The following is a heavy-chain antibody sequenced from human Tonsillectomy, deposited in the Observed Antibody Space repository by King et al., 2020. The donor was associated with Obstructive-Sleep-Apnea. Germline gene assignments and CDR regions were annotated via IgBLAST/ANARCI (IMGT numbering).Heavy chain of an antibody. D-gene: IGHD4-17*01. V-gene: IGHV1-18*04. CDR3: ARDSGTVSPPHMYFYYGMDV. CDR1: GYTFTNYG. Sequence: QVQLVQSGVEVKKPGASVKVSCKASGYTFTNYGISWVRQAPGQGLEWMGWISAYTGNINYAQKFQGRVIMTTDTSTSTAYMDLRSLRSDDTAVDYCARDSGTVSPPHMYFYYGMDVWGQGTTVTVSS. CDR2: ISAYTGNI. J-gene: IGHJ6*02.